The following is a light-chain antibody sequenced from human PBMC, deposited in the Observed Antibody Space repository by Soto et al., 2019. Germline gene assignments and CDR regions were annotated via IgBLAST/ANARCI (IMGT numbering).Light chain of an antibody. J-gene: IGKJ1*01. CDR1: PSAGRTY. V-gene: IGKV3-20*01. Sequence: ESVLTQSPDTLSLSPGERATLSCRASPSAGRTYLAWYQQKPGQAPRLLIYGASNRATGIPDRVSGSGSGTDFTLTISRLEPEDFAVYYCHQYGNSPPTFGQGTKVDIK. CDR3: HQYGNSPPT. CDR2: GAS.